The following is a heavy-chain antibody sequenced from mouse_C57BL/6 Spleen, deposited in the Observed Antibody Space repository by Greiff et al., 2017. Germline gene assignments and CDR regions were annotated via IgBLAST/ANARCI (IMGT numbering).Heavy chain of an antibody. V-gene: IGHV1-69*01. J-gene: IGHJ2*01. D-gene: IGHD3-1*01. Sequence: QVQLQQPGAELVMPGASVKLSCKASGYTFTSYWMHWVKQRPGQGLEWIGEIDPSDSYTNYNQKFKGKSTLTVDKSSSTAYMQLSSLTSEDSAVYYCARYDGGLFDYLGQGTTLTVSS. CDR1: GYTFTSYW. CDR2: IDPSDSYT. CDR3: ARYDGGLFDY.